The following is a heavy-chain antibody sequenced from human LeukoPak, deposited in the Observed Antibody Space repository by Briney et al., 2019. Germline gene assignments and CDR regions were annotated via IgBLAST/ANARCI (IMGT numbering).Heavy chain of an antibody. CDR3: AKGASSGWSPYFDY. J-gene: IGHJ4*02. CDR2: ISWNSGSI. Sequence: GGSLRLSCAASGFTFDDYAMHWVRQAPGKGLEWVSGISWNSGSIGYADSVKGRFTISRDNAKNSLYLQMNSLRAEDTALYYCAKGASSGWSPYFDYWGQGTLVTVSS. CDR1: GFTFDDYA. V-gene: IGHV3-9*01. D-gene: IGHD6-19*01.